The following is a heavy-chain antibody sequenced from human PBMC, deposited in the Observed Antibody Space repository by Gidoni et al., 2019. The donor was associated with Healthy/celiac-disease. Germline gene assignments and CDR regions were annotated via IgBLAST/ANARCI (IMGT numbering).Heavy chain of an antibody. V-gene: IGHV3-23*01. CDR3: ATGGVAVAGTGLFDY. CDR2: ISGSGGST. Sequence: EVQLLESGGGLVQPGGSLRLYCAASGFTFSSYAMSWVRQAPGKGLEWVSAISGSGGSTYYADSVKGRFTISRDNSKNTLYLQMNSLRAEDTAVYYCATGGVAVAGTGLFDYWGQGTLVTVSS. J-gene: IGHJ4*02. CDR1: GFTFSSYA. D-gene: IGHD6-19*01.